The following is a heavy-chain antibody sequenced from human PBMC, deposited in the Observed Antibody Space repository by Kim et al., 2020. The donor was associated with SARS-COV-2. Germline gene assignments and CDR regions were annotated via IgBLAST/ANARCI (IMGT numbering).Heavy chain of an antibody. CDR3: ARQSRTSGDY. CDR1: GGSISNSNYY. V-gene: IGHV4-39*01. Sequence: SETLSLTCTVSGGSISNSNYYWGWVRQPPGKGLEWIGRIYYSGTTNYNPSLKSRVTISVDTSKNQFSLTLSSVTASDTAVYYCARQSRTSGDYWGQGTLVTVSS. J-gene: IGHJ4*02. D-gene: IGHD3-10*01. CDR2: IYYSGTT.